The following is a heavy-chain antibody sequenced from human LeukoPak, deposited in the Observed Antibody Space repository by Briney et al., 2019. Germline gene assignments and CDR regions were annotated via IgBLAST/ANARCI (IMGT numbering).Heavy chain of an antibody. CDR2: ICNKGRT. V-gene: IGHV3-23*01. CDR1: GFTFSSYA. CDR3: AKESPYAVGGTSRVYYFDY. D-gene: IGHD1-26*01. Sequence: TGGSLRLSCSASGFTFSSYAISWVRQAPGEGLELGSPICNKGRTYDKDFVKGRFTISSDVSRRTVHLQMNSLRADDTALYYCAKESPYAVGGTSRVYYFDYWGQGALVTVSS. J-gene: IGHJ4*02.